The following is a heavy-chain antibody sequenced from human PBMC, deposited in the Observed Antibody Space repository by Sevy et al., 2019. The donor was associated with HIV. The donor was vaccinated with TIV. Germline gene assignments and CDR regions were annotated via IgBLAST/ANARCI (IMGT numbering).Heavy chain of an antibody. J-gene: IGHJ4*02. CDR3: ARESGGKAARQYYFDY. CDR1: GYTFTSYG. D-gene: IGHD6-6*01. V-gene: IGHV1-18*04. CDR2: ISAYNGIT. Sequence: ASVKVSCKASGYTFTSYGISWVRRAPGQGLEWMGWISAYNGITNYAQKLQGRVTMTTDTSTSTAYMELRSLRSDDTAVYYCARESGGKAARQYYFDYWGQGTLVTVSS.